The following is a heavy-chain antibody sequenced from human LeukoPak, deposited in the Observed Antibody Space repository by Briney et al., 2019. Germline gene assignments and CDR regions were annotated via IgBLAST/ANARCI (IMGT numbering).Heavy chain of an antibody. D-gene: IGHD3-10*01. CDR3: ARGVGNYYYVMDV. V-gene: IGHV3-33*01. Sequence: GGSLRLSCAASGFXFSSYGIHWVRQAPGKGLEWVAVIWYDGSNKYYADSVKGRFTISRDNSKHTLYLQMNSLRAEDTAVYYCARGVGNYYYVMDVWGQGTTVTVSS. CDR1: GFXFSSYG. J-gene: IGHJ6*02. CDR2: IWYDGSNK.